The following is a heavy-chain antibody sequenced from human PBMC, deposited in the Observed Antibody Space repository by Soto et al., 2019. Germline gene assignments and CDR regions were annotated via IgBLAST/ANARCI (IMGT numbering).Heavy chain of an antibody. CDR1: GFAFSDYY. CDR3: AKDIGLRFLEWFEYGMDV. Sequence: GGSLRLSCAASGFAFSDYYMSWIRQAPGKGLEWVSYISSSGSAIYYADSVKGRFTISRDNAKNSLYLQMNSLRAEDTALYYCAKDIGLRFLEWFEYGMDVWGQGTTVTVSS. CDR2: ISSSGSAI. J-gene: IGHJ6*02. V-gene: IGHV3-11*01. D-gene: IGHD3-3*01.